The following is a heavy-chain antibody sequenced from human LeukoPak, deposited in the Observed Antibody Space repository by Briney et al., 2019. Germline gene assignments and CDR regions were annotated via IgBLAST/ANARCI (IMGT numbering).Heavy chain of an antibody. V-gene: IGHV3-74*01. J-gene: IGHJ4*02. CDR2: INSDGSST. Sequence: PGGSLRLSCTASGFSLSRYWMHWVRQAPGKGLVWVSRINSDGSSTNYADSVKGRFTISRDNAKNTLFLEMNSLRAEDTAVYYCATGDGGSRYYFDSWGQGTQVTVSS. CDR3: ATGDGGSRYYFDS. CDR1: GFSLSRYW. D-gene: IGHD4-23*01.